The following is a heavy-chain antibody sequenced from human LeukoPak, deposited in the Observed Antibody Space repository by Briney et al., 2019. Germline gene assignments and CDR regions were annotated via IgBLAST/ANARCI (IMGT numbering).Heavy chain of an antibody. D-gene: IGHD3-16*01. CDR3: ARAMSTFGGVRNYFDS. V-gene: IGHV3-21*01. Sequence: KAGGSLRLSCAASGFTFSSYGMHWVRQAPGKGLEWVSTVSTSGSSTYYADFVKGRFTISRDNAMNSLDLQMNSLRAEDTAVYYCARAMSTFGGVRNYFDSWGRGTLVTVSS. CDR2: VSTSGSST. J-gene: IGHJ4*02. CDR1: GFTFSSYG.